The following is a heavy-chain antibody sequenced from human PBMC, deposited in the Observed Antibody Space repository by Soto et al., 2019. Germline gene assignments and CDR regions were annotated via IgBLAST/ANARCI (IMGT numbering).Heavy chain of an antibody. CDR1: GGSFSGYY. J-gene: IGHJ4*02. D-gene: IGHD5-12*01. CDR3: ARGGGYDSFEY. V-gene: IGHV4-34*01. Sequence: PSETLSLTCAVYGGSFSGYYWSWIRQPPGKGLEWIGEINHSGSTNYNPSLKSRVTISVDTSKNQFSLKLSSVTAADTAVYYCARGGGYDSFEYWGQGILVTVSS. CDR2: INHSGST.